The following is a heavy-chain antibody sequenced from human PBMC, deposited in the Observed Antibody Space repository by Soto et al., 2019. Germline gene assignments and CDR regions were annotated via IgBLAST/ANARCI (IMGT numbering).Heavy chain of an antibody. D-gene: IGHD4-17*01. Sequence: GGSLRLSCAASGFTFSSYSMNWVRQAPGKGLEWVSYISSSSSTIYYADSVKGRFTISRDNAKNSLYLQMNSLRAEDTAVYYCAIDHPLPTVTTYFDYWGQGTLVTVSS. CDR2: ISSSSSTI. CDR1: GFTFSSYS. V-gene: IGHV3-48*01. CDR3: AIDHPLPTVTTYFDY. J-gene: IGHJ4*02.